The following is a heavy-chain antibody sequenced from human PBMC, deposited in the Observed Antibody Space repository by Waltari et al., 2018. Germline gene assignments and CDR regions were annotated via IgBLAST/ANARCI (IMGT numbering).Heavy chain of an antibody. D-gene: IGHD7-27*01. CDR1: GGSVSSYY. CDR3: ARDRVNWGWYYFDY. Sequence: QVQLQESGPGLVKPSETLSLTCTVSGGSVSSYYWSWIRQPAGKGLEWIGRIYTSESTNYNTSLKSRVTRSVDTSKNQFALKLSSVTAADTAVYDCARDRVNWGWYYFDYWGQGTLVTVSS. CDR2: IYTSEST. J-gene: IGHJ4*02. V-gene: IGHV4-4*07.